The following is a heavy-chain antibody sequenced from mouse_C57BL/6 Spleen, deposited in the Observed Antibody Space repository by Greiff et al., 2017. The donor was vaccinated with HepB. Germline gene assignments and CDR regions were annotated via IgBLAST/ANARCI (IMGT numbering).Heavy chain of an antibody. CDR2: ISYDGSN. D-gene: IGHD2-5*01. CDR3: AQSNYEYCDV. J-gene: IGHJ1*03. CDR1: GYSITSGYY. V-gene: IGHV3-6*01. Sequence: VQLKESGPGLVKPSQSLSLTCSVTGYSITSGYYWNWIRQFPGNKLEWMGYISYDGSNNYNPSLKNRISITRDTSKNQFFLKLNSVTTEDTATYYCAQSNYEYCDVWGTGTTVTVSS.